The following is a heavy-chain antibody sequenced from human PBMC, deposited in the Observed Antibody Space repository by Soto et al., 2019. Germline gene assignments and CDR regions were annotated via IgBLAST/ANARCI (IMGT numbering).Heavy chain of an antibody. CDR2: IKQDGSEK. CDR3: ARDGITMVRGVINPNWYFDL. Sequence: EVQLVESGGGLVQPGGSLRLSCAASGFTFSSYWMSWVRQAPGKGLEWVANIKQDGSEKYYVDSVKGRFTISRDNAKNSLYLKMNSLRAEDTAVYYCARDGITMVRGVINPNWYFDLWGRGTLVTVSS. D-gene: IGHD3-10*01. J-gene: IGHJ2*01. V-gene: IGHV3-7*03. CDR1: GFTFSSYW.